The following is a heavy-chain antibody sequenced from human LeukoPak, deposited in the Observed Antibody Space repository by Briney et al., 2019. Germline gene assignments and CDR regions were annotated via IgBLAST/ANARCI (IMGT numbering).Heavy chain of an antibody. CDR1: GYTFTGYY. Sequence: ASVKFSCKASGYTFTGYYMHWVRQAPGQGLEWMGWVNPNSGGTNYAQNFQGRVTMTRDTSISTAYLELSRLRSDDTAVYYCARGDIVVVVAARIDYWGKGTLVTVSS. CDR2: VNPNSGGT. V-gene: IGHV1-2*02. J-gene: IGHJ4*02. CDR3: ARGDIVVVVAARIDY. D-gene: IGHD2-15*01.